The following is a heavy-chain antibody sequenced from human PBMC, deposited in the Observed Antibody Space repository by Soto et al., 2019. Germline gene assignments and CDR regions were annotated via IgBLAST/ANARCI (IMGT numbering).Heavy chain of an antibody. CDR2: ISHSGTS. CDR1: GGSISSSHW. Sequence: QVQLQESGPGLVKPSGTLSLTCAVSGGSISSSHWCTWVLQSPRKGLEYIGEISHSGTSNSNPSLKSRVTLSVDKSKNHFALTLTSVTAADTAVYYCVRVVLTTTRGAFDAWGQGTLVIVSS. CDR3: VRVVLTTTRGAFDA. J-gene: IGHJ3*01. D-gene: IGHD3-22*01. V-gene: IGHV4-4*02.